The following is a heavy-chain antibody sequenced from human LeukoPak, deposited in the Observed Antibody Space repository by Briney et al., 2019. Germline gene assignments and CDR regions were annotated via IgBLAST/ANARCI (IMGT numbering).Heavy chain of an antibody. CDR2: IYYSGST. Sequence: SETLSLTCTVSGGSISSYYWSWIQQPPGKGLEWIGSIYYSGSTYYNPSLKSRVTISVDTSKNQFSLKLSSVTAADTAVYYCARDTISGIAAAGPNWFDPWGQGTLVTVSS. D-gene: IGHD6-13*01. V-gene: IGHV4-59*12. CDR1: GGSISSYY. CDR3: ARDTISGIAAAGPNWFDP. J-gene: IGHJ5*02.